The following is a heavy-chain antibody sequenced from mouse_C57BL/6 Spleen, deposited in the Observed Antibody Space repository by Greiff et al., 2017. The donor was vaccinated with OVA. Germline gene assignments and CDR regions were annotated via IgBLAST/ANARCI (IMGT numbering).Heavy chain of an antibody. D-gene: IGHD1-1*01. CDR3: ARGDYYYGSFAY. Sequence: DVKLVESEGGLVQPGSSMKLSCTASGFTFSDYYMAWVRQVPEKGLEWVANINYDGSSTYYLDSLKSRFIISRDNAKNILYLQMSSLKSEDTATYYCARGDYYYGSFAYWGQGTLVTVSA. J-gene: IGHJ3*01. CDR1: GFTFSDYY. CDR2: INYDGSST. V-gene: IGHV5-16*01.